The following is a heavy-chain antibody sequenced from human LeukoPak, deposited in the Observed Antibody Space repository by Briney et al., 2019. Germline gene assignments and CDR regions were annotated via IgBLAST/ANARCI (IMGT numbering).Heavy chain of an antibody. V-gene: IGHV3-23*01. Sequence: GGSLRLSCAASGFTFSSYGMHWVRQAPGKGLEWVSGISWNSGSIGYADSVKGRFTISRDNSKNTLYLQMNSLRAEDTAVYYCAKIADAGTQDAFDIWGQGTMVTVSS. J-gene: IGHJ3*02. CDR1: GFTFSSYG. CDR3: AKIADAGTQDAFDI. CDR2: ISWNSGSI. D-gene: IGHD1-1*01.